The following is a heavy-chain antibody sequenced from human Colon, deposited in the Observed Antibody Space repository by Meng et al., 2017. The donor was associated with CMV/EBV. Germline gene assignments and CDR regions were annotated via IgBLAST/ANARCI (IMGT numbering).Heavy chain of an antibody. J-gene: IGHJ4*02. Sequence: GESLKISCTTSGFNFGDYAMTWVRQAPGKGLEWVSLIYAGGRSTYYAAAVKGRFTISRDNAKNTLYLQMNSLRAEDTAVYYCARVKPGIGIVGATSFDYWGQGTLVTVSS. CDR3: ARVKPGIGIVGATSFDY. D-gene: IGHD1-26*01. V-gene: IGHV3-23*03. CDR2: IYAGGRST. CDR1: GFNFGDYA.